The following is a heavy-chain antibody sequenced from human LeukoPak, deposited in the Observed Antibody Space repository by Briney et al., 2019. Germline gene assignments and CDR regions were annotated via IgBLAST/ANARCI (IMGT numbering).Heavy chain of an antibody. CDR3: ASLYSGSYDTGSFDYFNY. CDR1: GGSISSYY. Sequence: TSETLSLTCTVSGGSISSYYWSWIRQPPGKGLEWIGYMYYSGSTNYNPSLKSRVTISVDTSKNQFSLKLSSVTAVDTAVYYCASLYSGSYDTGSFDYFNYWGQGTLVTVSS. V-gene: IGHV4-59*01. CDR2: MYYSGST. J-gene: IGHJ4*02. D-gene: IGHD1-26*01.